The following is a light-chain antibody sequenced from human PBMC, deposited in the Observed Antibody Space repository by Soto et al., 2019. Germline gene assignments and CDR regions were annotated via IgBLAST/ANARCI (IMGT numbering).Light chain of an antibody. CDR2: EGN. V-gene: IGLV2-23*03. CDR3: CSYAGFSAVV. CDR1: SSDIGSYNL. Sequence: QSVLTQPASVSGSPGQSITISCTGTSSDIGSYNLVSWYQQHPGKAPKLMIYEGNKRPSGVSNRFSASKSGNTASLTISGLQAEDEGDYYCCSYAGFSAVVFGSGTKAPS. J-gene: IGLJ1*01.